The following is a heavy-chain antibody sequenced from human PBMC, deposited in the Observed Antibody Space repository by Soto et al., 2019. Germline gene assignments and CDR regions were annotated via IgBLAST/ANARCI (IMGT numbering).Heavy chain of an antibody. CDR2: IIPIFGTA. V-gene: IGHV1-69*13. Sequence: SVKVSCKASGGTFSSYAISWVRQAPGQGLEWMGGIIPIFGTANYAQKFQGRVTITADESTSTAYMELSSLRSEDTAVFYRASPGASYYDSSGYYFRYDAFDIWGQGTMVTVSS. CDR1: GGTFSSYA. D-gene: IGHD3-22*01. J-gene: IGHJ3*02. CDR3: ASPGASYYDSSGYYFRYDAFDI.